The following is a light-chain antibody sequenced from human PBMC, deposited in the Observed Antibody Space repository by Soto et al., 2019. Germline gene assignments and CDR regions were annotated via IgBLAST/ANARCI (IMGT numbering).Light chain of an antibody. Sequence: DIQMTQSPSSLSASVGDRVTITCRASQTISDYLHWYQQKPGKAPTLLIYGSSSLQTGVPPRFSGSGSGTEFTLTISSLQPEDFGTYYCQQTYDSLVSFGGGTKVDLK. CDR1: QTISDY. CDR3: QQTYDSLVS. V-gene: IGKV1-39*01. CDR2: GSS. J-gene: IGKJ4*01.